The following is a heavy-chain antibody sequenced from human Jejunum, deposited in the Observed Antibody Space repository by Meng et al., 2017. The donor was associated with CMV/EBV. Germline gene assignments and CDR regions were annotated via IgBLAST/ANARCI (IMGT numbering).Heavy chain of an antibody. Sequence: KSSGYTVTDHYIHWVRQAPGQGLEWMGWINTNSGGTTYSQNFQGRVTMIRATYTSAAYMELSRLTSDDTAVYYCARGRIGGGNDYWGQGSLVTVSS. CDR1: GYTVTDHY. D-gene: IGHD2-15*01. J-gene: IGHJ4*02. V-gene: IGHV1-2*02. CDR2: INTNSGGT. CDR3: ARGRIGGGNDY.